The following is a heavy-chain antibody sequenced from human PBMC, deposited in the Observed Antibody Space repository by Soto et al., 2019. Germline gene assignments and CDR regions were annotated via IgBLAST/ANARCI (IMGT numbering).Heavy chain of an antibody. CDR1: GFPFSAYG. CDR3: ARYSSNSYYFDY. V-gene: IGHV3-33*01. CDR2: IWFDSSHS. D-gene: IGHD6-13*01. Sequence: PGGSLRLSCEASGFPFSAYGMHWIRQAPGKGLEWVAVIWFDSSHSFYADSVQGRFTVSRDNSKNTQYLQMSSLRAEDTAVYYCARYSSNSYYFDYWGQGALVTVS. J-gene: IGHJ4*02.